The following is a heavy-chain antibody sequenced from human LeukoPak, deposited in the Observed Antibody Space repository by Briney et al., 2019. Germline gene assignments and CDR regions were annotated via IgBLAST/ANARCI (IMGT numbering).Heavy chain of an antibody. V-gene: IGHV1-58*02. Sequence: GASVKVSCKASGFTFTSSAMQWVRQARGQRLEWIGWIVVGSGNTNYAQKFQERVTITRDMSTSTAYMELSSLRSEDTAVYYCAVVPAAMMDDAFDIWAKGQWSPSLQ. J-gene: IGHJ3*02. CDR2: IVVGSGNT. CDR3: AVVPAAMMDDAFDI. D-gene: IGHD2-2*01. CDR1: GFTFTSSA.